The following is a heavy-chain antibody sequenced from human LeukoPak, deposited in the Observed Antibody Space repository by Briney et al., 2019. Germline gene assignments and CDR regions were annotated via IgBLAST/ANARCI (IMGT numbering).Heavy chain of an antibody. D-gene: IGHD3-10*01. CDR1: GGSFSGYY. V-gene: IGHV4-34*01. CDR3: ARGQFYGSGSYPTYYYYHYGMDV. Sequence: SETLSLTCAVYGGSFSGYYWSWIRQPPGKGLEWIGEINHSGSTNYNPSLKSRVTISVDTSKNQFSLKLSSVTAADTAVYYCARGQFYGSGSYPTYYYYHYGMDVWGQGTTVTVSS. CDR2: INHSGST. J-gene: IGHJ6*02.